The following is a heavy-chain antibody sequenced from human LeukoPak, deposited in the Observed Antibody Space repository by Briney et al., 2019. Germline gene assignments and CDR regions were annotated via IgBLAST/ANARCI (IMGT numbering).Heavy chain of an antibody. V-gene: IGHV3-30*02. D-gene: IGHD3-10*01. CDR3: AKDPTRVPGAFDI. CDR2: IRYDVSNK. Sequence: PGGSLRLLCGPSGFPLNRHGTLRVPHAPGKGGGGVAFIRYDVSNKYYADSVKGRFTISRDNSKNTLYLQMNSLRAEDTAVYYCAKDPTRVPGAFDIWGQGTMVTVSS. J-gene: IGHJ3*02. CDR1: GFPLNRHG.